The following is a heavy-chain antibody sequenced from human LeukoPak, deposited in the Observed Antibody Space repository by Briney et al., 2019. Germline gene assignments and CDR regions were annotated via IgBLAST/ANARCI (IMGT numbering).Heavy chain of an antibody. CDR3: ARDKEMGDTHFAF. D-gene: IGHD5-24*01. V-gene: IGHV3-7*01. J-gene: IGHJ4*02. Sequence: PGGSLRLSCAASGFTFRSYWMSWSRQAPGQGLELVANIKQDGSGKYYVNSVKGRFTISRDNAKNSLYLQMNSLRAEDTAVYYCARDKEMGDTHFAFWGQGTLVTVSS. CDR2: IKQDGSGK. CDR1: GFTFRSYW.